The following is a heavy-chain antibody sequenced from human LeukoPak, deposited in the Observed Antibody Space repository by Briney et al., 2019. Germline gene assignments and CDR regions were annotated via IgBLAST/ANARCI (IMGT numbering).Heavy chain of an antibody. CDR3: ARETTGYWFDP. Sequence: SETLSLTCTVSGGSISSGDYYWSWIRQPPGKGLEWIGYIYYSGSTYYNPSLKSRVTISVDTSKNQFSLKLSSVTAADTAVYYCARETTGYWFDPWGREPWSPPPQ. CDR2: IYYSGST. CDR1: GGSISSGDYY. V-gene: IGHV4-30-4*01. J-gene: IGHJ5*02. D-gene: IGHD4-11*01.